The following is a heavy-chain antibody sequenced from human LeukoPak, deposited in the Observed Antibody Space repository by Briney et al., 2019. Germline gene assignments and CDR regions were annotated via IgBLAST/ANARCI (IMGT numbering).Heavy chain of an antibody. J-gene: IGHJ4*02. Sequence: SETLSLTCAVFGYSISSGYYWGWIRQPPGKGLEWIGSIYHSGSTYYNPSLKSRVTISVDTSKNQFSLKLSSVTAADTAVYYCAITVVALYSNFDYWGQGTLVTVSS. CDR2: IYHSGST. V-gene: IGHV4-38-2*01. CDR3: AITVVALYSNFDY. D-gene: IGHD4-23*01. CDR1: GYSISSGYY.